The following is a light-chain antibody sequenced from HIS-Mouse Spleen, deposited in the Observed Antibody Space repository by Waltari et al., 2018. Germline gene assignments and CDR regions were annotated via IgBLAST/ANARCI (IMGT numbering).Light chain of an antibody. CDR2: DVS. J-gene: IGLJ2*01. V-gene: IGLV2-14*03. CDR1: SSDVGGYNY. CDR3: SSYTSSSTLGV. Sequence: QSALTQPASVSGSPGQSITISCTGTSSDVGGYNYVPWYQQHPGKAPKLSIYDVSNPPAGVANRSTGANSGNTASLTISGLQAEDEADYYCSSYTSSSTLGVFGGGTKLTVL.